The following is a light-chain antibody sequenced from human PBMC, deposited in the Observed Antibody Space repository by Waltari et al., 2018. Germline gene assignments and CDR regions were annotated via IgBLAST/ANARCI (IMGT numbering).Light chain of an antibody. J-gene: IGKJ5*01. V-gene: IGKV4-1*01. Sequence: DIVMTQSPDSLAVFLGERATLNCQSSQTVLYSPTNKNYLAWYQQKPGQPPKLLIYWASTRESGVPDRFSGSGSGTDFTLTISSLQAEDVAVYYCQQYYSTPPITFGQGTRLEIK. CDR3: QQYYSTPPIT. CDR1: QTVLYSPTNKNY. CDR2: WAS.